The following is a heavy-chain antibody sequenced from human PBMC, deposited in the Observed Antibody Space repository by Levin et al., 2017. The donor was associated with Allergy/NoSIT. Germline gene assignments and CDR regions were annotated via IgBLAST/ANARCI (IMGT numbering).Heavy chain of an antibody. CDR2: VNQAGEEK. V-gene: IGHV3-7*01. J-gene: IGHJ6*02. Sequence: PGGSLRLSCAASGFIFSTYVMTWVRQAPGRGLEWVAYVNQAGEEKYSGDSVKGRFTVSRDNAKNSLYLHLSSLGVEDTAVYYCARWNYAMDVWGQGTTVIVAS. CDR3: ARWNYAMDV. D-gene: IGHD5-12*01. CDR1: GFIFSTYV.